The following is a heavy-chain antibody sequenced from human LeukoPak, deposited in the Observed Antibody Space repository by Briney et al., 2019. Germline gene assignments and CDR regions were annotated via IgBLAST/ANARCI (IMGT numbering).Heavy chain of an antibody. CDR1: GGSVSSGSYY. CDR3: AREVIIGGFDY. Sequence: SETLSLTCTVSGGSVSSGSYYWSWIRQPPGKGLEWIGYIHYSGSTNYNPSLKSQVTILVDTSKNQFSLKLSSVTAADTAVYYCAREVIIGGFDYWGQGALVTVSS. V-gene: IGHV4-61*01. CDR2: IHYSGST. J-gene: IGHJ4*02. D-gene: IGHD3-16*01.